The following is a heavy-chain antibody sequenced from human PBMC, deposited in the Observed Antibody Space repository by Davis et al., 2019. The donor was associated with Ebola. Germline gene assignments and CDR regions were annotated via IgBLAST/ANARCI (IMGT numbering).Heavy chain of an antibody. CDR2: IYHSGST. J-gene: IGHJ3*02. Sequence: SDTLSLTCRVSGYPMSIGHHGGRIGQPPGKGLEWIGSIYHSGSTYYNPSLKSRVTISVDTSKNQFSLKLSSVTAADTAVYYCARAPGVGGVFGIWGQGTMVTVSS. CDR3: ARAPGVGGVFGI. V-gene: IGHV4-38-2*02. CDR1: GYPMSIGHH. D-gene: IGHD1-26*01.